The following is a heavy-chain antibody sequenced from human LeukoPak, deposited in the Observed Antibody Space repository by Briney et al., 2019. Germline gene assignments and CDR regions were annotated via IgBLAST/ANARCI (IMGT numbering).Heavy chain of an antibody. CDR1: GFTFSTYS. J-gene: IGHJ4*02. D-gene: IGHD3-9*01. CDR3: TTSPDILTGYPWGYFDY. V-gene: IGHV3-48*01. CDR2: ISSNIIST. Sequence: GGSLRLSCAASGFTFSTYSMNWVRQAPGKGLEWVSYISSNIISTYYADSVKGRFTISRDNAKNSLYLQMNSLKIEDTAVYYCTTSPDILTGYPWGYFDYWGQGTLVTVSS.